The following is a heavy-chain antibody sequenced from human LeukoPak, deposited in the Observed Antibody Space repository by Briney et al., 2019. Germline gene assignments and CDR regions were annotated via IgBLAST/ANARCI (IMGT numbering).Heavy chain of an antibody. J-gene: IGHJ4*02. V-gene: IGHV3-21*01. CDR2: ITISSSYI. D-gene: IGHD6-19*01. CDR3: ASSTGGWYLFDY. CDR1: GVTFSSYN. Sequence: GGSLRLSCAASGVTFSSYNINWVRQAPGKGLEWVSSITISSSYIYYADSVKGRFTISRDNAKNSLYLQMNSLRAEDTAVYHCASSTGGWYLFDYWGQGTLVTVSS.